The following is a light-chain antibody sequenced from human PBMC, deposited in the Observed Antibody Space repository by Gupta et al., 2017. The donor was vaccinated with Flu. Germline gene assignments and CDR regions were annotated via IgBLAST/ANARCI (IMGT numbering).Light chain of an antibody. Sequence: SYVLTQPPSVSVAPGQTASLTCGGNNIGVKAVHWYQQRPGQAPVLVLYDEADRPSGIPERFSGDNYGDTATLKSSGVEAGDEADYYCRVRDGSPGQRYVVFGGGTKLTVL. V-gene: IGLV3-21*02. CDR1: NIGVKA. J-gene: IGLJ2*01. CDR2: DEA. CDR3: RVRDGSPGQRYVV.